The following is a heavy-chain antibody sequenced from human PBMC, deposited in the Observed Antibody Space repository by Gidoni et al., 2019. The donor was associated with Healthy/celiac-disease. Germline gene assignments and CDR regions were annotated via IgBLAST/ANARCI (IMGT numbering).Heavy chain of an antibody. CDR3: AKEIRPYSSGWGGMDV. CDR1: GFPFSTDG. CDR2: ISYDGSNK. D-gene: IGHD6-19*01. J-gene: IGHJ6*02. Sequence: QVQLVASGRGVVQPGRSLRLSYSASGFPFSTDGMHWVRQAPGKGLEWVAVISYDGSNKYYADSVKGRFTISRDNSKNTLYLQMNSLRAEDTAVYYCAKEIRPYSSGWGGMDVWGQGTTVTVSS. V-gene: IGHV3-30*18.